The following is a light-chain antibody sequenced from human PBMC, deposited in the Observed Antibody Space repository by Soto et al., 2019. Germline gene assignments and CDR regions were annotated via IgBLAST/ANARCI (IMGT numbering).Light chain of an antibody. CDR2: GAS. J-gene: IGKJ4*01. CDR1: QSVSSSY. V-gene: IGKV3-20*01. CDR3: QQYGTSPLT. Sequence: EIVLTQSPGTLSLSPGERATLSCRASQSVSSSYLAWYQQKPGQAPRLLIYGASSRATGIPDRFSGSGSGKDFTLTISRLEPEDVAVYYRQQYGTSPLTFGGGTKLEIK.